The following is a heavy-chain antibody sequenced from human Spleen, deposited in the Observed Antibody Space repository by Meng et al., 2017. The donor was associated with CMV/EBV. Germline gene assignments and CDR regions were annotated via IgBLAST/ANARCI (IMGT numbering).Heavy chain of an antibody. CDR1: GFTFTNYA. CDR2: IQRKADGGAI. J-gene: IGHJ6*02. CDR3: ATGKVATMSYYYYGMDV. V-gene: IGHV3-15*01. Sequence: GGSLRLSCAVSGFTFTNYAMSWVRRAPGKGLEWVGRIQRKADGGAIDYAAPVKDRFIISRDDSKDTMYLQMSRLRAEDTGVDYCATGKVATMSYYYYGMDVWGLGTTVTVSS. D-gene: IGHD5-12*01.